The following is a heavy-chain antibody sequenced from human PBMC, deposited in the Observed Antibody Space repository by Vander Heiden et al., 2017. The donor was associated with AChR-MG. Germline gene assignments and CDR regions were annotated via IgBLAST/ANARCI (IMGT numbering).Heavy chain of an antibody. CDR1: GFAFRDFT. Sequence: EVQLMESGGTLVQPGGTLRLPCSTSGFAFRDFTMSWVRRAPGKGLEWVSSISKTSRTTYYADSVRGRFSISRDSATGSLFLEMNSLRPDDTAVYYCSRAFAAVGEVPFDYWGQGTQVTVSS. CDR3: SRAFAAVGEVPFDY. J-gene: IGHJ4*02. CDR2: ISKTSRTT. D-gene: IGHD3-10*01. V-gene: IGHV3-48*01.